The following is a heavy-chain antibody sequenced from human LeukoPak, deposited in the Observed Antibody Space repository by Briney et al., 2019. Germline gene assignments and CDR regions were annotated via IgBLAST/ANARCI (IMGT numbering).Heavy chain of an antibody. V-gene: IGHV4-59*01. D-gene: IGHD2-21*01. CDR2: IYYSGST. Sequence: SETLSLTCTVSGGSISSYYWSWIRQPPGKGLEWIGYIYYSGSTNYNPSLKSRVTISVDTSKNQFSLKLSSVTAADTAVYYCARGNSPEGSLYWYFDLWGRGTLVTVSS. CDR1: GGSISSYY. J-gene: IGHJ2*01. CDR3: ARGNSPEGSLYWYFDL.